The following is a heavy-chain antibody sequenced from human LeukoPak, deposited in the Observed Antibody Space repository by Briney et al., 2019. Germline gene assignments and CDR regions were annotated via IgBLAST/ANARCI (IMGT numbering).Heavy chain of an antibody. D-gene: IGHD1-26*01. CDR3: ASLGWDRGDY. Sequence: SETLFLTCTVSGYSISSGYYWSWIRQPPGKGLEWIGYIYYSGSTNYNPSLKSRVTISVDTSKNQFSLKLSSVTAADTAVYYCASLGWDRGDYWGQGTLVTVSS. CDR1: GYSISSGYY. CDR2: IYYSGST. V-gene: IGHV4-61*01. J-gene: IGHJ4*02.